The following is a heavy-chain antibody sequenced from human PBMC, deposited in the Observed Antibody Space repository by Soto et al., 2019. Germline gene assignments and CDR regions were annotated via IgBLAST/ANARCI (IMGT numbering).Heavy chain of an antibody. V-gene: IGHV3-23*01. CDR1: GFTFSSYA. CDR2: ISGSGGST. J-gene: IGHJ4*02. Sequence: PGGSLRLSCAASGFTFSSYAMSWVRQAPGKGLEWVSAISGSGGSTYYADSVKGRFTISRDNSKNTLYLQMNSLRAEDTAVYYCANAYYGPGSSLWAVRPLDYWGQGSLVTASS. CDR3: ANAYYGPGSSLWAVRPLDY. D-gene: IGHD3-10*01.